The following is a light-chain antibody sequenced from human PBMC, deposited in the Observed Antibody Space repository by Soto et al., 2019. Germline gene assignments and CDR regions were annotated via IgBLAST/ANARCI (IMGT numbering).Light chain of an antibody. V-gene: IGKV3-11*01. CDR2: DAS. CDR1: QSVGNF. CDR3: QQRSNSIT. Sequence: EIVLTQSPATLSLSPGEGATLSCRTSQSVGNFLAWYQQKPGQAPRLLIYDASIRATGIPARFSGSGSGTDFTLTISSLVPEDFAVYHCQQRSNSITFGQGTRLEIK. J-gene: IGKJ5*01.